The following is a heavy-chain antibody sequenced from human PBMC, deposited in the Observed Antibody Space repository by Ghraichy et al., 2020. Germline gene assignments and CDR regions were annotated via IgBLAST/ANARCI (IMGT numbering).Heavy chain of an antibody. CDR3: ARAPTGYVHFDF. D-gene: IGHD5-12*01. V-gene: IGHV3-33*01. Sequence: LSLTCAASGFTFSNYGIHWVRQAPGKGLEWVAVIWADGTNKYYADSVKGRFTISRDNSKNTLYLQMNSLRAEDTAVYYCARAPTGYVHFDFWGQGTLVTVSS. CDR1: GFTFSNYG. CDR2: IWADGTNK. J-gene: IGHJ4*02.